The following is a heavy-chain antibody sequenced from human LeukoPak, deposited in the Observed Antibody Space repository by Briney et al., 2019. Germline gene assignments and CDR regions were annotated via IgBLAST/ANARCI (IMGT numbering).Heavy chain of an antibody. Sequence: PGGSLRLSCAASGFTVSSNYMSWVRQAPGKGLEWVSVIYSGGSTYYADSVKGRFTISRDNSKNTLYLQMNSLRAEDTAVYYCARGSVVWFGEFPTPDYSGMDVWGKGPRSPSPQ. CDR3: ARGSVVWFGEFPTPDYSGMDV. V-gene: IGHV3-53*01. D-gene: IGHD3-10*01. J-gene: IGHJ6*04. CDR1: GFTVSSNY. CDR2: IYSGGST.